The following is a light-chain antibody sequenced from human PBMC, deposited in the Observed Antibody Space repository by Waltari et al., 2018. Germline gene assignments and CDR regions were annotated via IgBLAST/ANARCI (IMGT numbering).Light chain of an antibody. CDR2: CAS. CDR1: QSDLASANDRNY. V-gene: IGKV4-1*01. J-gene: IGKJ2*01. Sequence: DIVMTQSPDSLAGSLGGRATINCKSSQSDLASANDRNYLGWSQQKPGHLPKLLISCASTRESGVRDRFSGSGSGTDFALTISSLQAEDVAVYDCQQCYSFPYTFGHGTKLEIK. CDR3: QQCYSFPYT.